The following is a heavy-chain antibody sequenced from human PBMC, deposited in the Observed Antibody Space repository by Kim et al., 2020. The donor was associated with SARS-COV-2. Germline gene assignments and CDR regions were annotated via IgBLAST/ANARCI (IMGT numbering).Heavy chain of an antibody. CDR2: ISHSGDST. D-gene: IGHD1-26*01. CDR3: AKDPAVGAATFDY. J-gene: IGHJ4*02. V-gene: IGHV3-23*01. CDR1: GFTFSSYA. Sequence: GGSLRLSCAASGFTFSSYAMSWVRQAPGKGLEWVSVISHSGDSTYYADSVKGRFTISRDNSKNTLYLQMNSLRAEDTAVYYCAKDPAVGAATFDYWGQGTLVTDSS.